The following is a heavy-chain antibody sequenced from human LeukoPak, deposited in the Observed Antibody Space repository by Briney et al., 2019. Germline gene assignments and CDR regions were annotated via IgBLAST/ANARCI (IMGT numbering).Heavy chain of an antibody. Sequence: GGSLKLSCAGSGFTFSSYAMSWVRQAPGKGLEWVSTISLSGRTTYYADSVNGPFTISRDNSKSTLYLQMNSLRAEDTAVYYCAKPYDSSGYFYVYGYWGQGTLVTVS. V-gene: IGHV3-23*01. CDR3: AKPYDSSGYFYVYGY. CDR1: GFTFSSYA. D-gene: IGHD3-22*01. CDR2: ISLSGRTT. J-gene: IGHJ4*02.